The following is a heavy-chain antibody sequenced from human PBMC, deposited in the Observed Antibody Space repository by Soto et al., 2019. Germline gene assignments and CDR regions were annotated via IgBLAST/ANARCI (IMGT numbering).Heavy chain of an antibody. J-gene: IGHJ6*02. CDR2: IYYSGST. D-gene: IGHD5-18*01. Sequence: PSETLSLTCTVSGSSISSYYWSWIRQPPGKGLEWIGYIYYSGSTNYNPSLKSRVTISVDTSKNQFSLKLSSVTAADTAVYYCARDRGVQLWPYYYYGMDVWGQGTTVTVSS. V-gene: IGHV4-59*01. CDR3: ARDRGVQLWPYYYYGMDV. CDR1: GSSISSYY.